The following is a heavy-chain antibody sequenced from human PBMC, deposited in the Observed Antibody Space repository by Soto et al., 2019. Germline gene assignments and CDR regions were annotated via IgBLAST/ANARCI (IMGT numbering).Heavy chain of an antibody. J-gene: IGHJ4*02. CDR1: GGSISSGDYY. D-gene: IGHD3-10*01. CDR2: IYYSGST. CDR3: ARASITMVRGVIGGFNY. V-gene: IGHV4-30-4*01. Sequence: SETLSLTCTVSGGSISSGDYYWSWIRQPPGKGLEWIGYIYYSGSTYYNPSLKSRVTISVDTSKNQFSLKLSSVTAADTAVYYCARASITMVRGVIGGFNYWGQGTLVTVSS.